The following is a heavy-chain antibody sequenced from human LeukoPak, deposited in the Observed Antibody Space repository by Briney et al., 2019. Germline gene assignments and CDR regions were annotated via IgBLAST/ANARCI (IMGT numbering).Heavy chain of an antibody. CDR2: ISYNGGRK. D-gene: IGHD3-9*01. Sequence: GGSLRLSCAASGFSFSGYAIHWVRQAPGKGLEWVALISYNGGRKDYADSVKGRFTIDRDNAKNSLYLQMNSLRAEDTAVYYCARESRGYDILTGKYHRGYYSYYMDVWGRGTTVTVSS. CDR1: GFSFSGYA. V-gene: IGHV3-30*04. J-gene: IGHJ6*03. CDR3: ARESRGYDILTGKYHRGYYSYYMDV.